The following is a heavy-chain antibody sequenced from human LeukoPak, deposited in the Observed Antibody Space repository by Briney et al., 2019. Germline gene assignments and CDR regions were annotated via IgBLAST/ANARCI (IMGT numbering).Heavy chain of an antibody. D-gene: IGHD1-20*01. J-gene: IGHJ2*01. CDR2: INHSGST. V-gene: IGHV4-34*01. Sequence: SDTLSLTGAVYGGSFSGYYWSWIRQPPGEGLEWIGEINHSGSTNYNPSLKSRITISVDTSKNQFALKLSSVTAADTAVYYCARGSTITYWYFDLWGRGTLVTVSS. CDR1: GGSFSGYY. CDR3: ARGSTITYWYFDL.